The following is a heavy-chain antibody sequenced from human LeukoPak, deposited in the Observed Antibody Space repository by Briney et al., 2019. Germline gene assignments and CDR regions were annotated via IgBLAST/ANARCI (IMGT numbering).Heavy chain of an antibody. CDR3: ARGMLPSDYYGSGLWY. D-gene: IGHD3-10*01. Sequence: GGSLRLSCAASGFTFSDYYMSWIRQAPGKGLEWVSYISSSGSTIYYADSVKGRFTISRDNAKNSLYLQMNSLRAEDTAVYYCARGMLPSDYYGSGLWYWGQETLVTVSS. CDR1: GFTFSDYY. CDR2: ISSSGSTI. J-gene: IGHJ4*02. V-gene: IGHV3-11*04.